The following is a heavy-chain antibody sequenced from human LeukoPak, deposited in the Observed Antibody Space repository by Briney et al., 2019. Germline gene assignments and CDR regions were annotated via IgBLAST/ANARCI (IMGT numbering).Heavy chain of an antibody. Sequence: GGSLRLSCAASGFTFSIYAMSWVRQAPGKGLEWVSAVSGSGGSTYYADSVKGRFTISRDNSKNTLYLQMNSLRAEDTAVYYCAKDLRGPFDYWGQGTLVTVSS. V-gene: IGHV3-23*01. CDR3: AKDLRGPFDY. CDR2: VSGSGGST. J-gene: IGHJ4*02. CDR1: GFTFSIYA.